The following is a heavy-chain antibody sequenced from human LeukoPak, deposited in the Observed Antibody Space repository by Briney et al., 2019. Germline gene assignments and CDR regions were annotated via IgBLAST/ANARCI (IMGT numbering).Heavy chain of an antibody. Sequence: GGSLRLSCAGSGFTFSSYWMSWVRQAPGKGLEWVSIISGGGGSTSYADSVRGRFTISRDSSKNTLYLQMHSLRAEDTAVYYCAKDRHFFASRTYGIDYWGQGTLVTVSS. CDR2: ISGGGGST. CDR1: GFTFSSYW. V-gene: IGHV3-23*01. J-gene: IGHJ4*02. CDR3: AKDRHFFASRTYGIDY. D-gene: IGHD2/OR15-2a*01.